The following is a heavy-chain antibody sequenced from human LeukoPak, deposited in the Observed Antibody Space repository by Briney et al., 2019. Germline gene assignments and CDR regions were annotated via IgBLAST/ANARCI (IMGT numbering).Heavy chain of an antibody. J-gene: IGHJ4*02. D-gene: IGHD6-13*01. CDR2: ISGSGSST. Sequence: GGSLRLSCAASGFTFSFCAMSWVRQAPGEGLEWVSAISGSGSSTYYADSVKGRFTISRDNSKNTLYLQMNSLRTEDTAVYYCAKEVPRGVAAAGSFDYWGQGALVTVSS. CDR3: AKEVPRGVAAAGSFDY. V-gene: IGHV3-23*01. CDR1: GFTFSFCA.